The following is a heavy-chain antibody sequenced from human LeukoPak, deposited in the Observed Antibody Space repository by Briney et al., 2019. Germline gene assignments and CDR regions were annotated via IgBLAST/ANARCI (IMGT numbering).Heavy chain of an antibody. Sequence: SETLSLTCAVSGGSISSGGYSWSWIRQPPGKGLEWIGYIYHSESTYYNPSLKSRVTISVDTSKNQFSLKLSSVTAADTAVYYCARDRPLPSSSSFFNGLDYWGQGTLVTVSS. V-gene: IGHV4-30-2*01. CDR3: ARDRPLPSSSSFFNGLDY. CDR1: GGSISSGGYS. CDR2: IYHSEST. J-gene: IGHJ4*02. D-gene: IGHD6-6*01.